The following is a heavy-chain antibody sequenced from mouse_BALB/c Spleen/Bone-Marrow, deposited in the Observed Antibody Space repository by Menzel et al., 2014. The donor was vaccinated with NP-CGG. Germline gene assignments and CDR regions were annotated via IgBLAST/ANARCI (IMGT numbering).Heavy chain of an antibody. J-gene: IGHJ2*01. V-gene: IGHV14-3*02. CDR3: ARYYYGSSYFDY. D-gene: IGHD1-1*01. CDR1: GFNIXDTY. CDR2: IDPANGNT. Sequence: VQLQQSGAELVKPGASVKLSCTASGFNIXDTYMHWVKQRPEQGLEWIGRIDPANGNTKYDSKFQGKATITADTSSNTAYLQLSSLTSEDTAVYYCARYYYGSSYFDYWGQGTTLTVSS.